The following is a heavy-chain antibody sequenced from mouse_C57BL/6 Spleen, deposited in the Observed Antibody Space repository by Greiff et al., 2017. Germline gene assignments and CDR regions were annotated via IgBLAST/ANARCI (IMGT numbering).Heavy chain of an antibody. J-gene: IGHJ2*01. CDR2: ISYDGST. D-gene: IGHD1-1*02. Sequence: EVKLQESGPGLVKPSQSLSLTCSVPGYSITSGYYWNWIRQFPGNKLEWMGYISYDGSTNYNPSLKNRTSITRDTSKNQFFLKLNSVTTEDTATDYCARDRPLWLDYWGQGTTLTVSS. CDR1: GYSITSGYY. V-gene: IGHV3-6*01. CDR3: ARDRPLWLDY.